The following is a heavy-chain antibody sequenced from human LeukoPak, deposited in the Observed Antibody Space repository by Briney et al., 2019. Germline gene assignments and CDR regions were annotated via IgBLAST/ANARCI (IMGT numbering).Heavy chain of an antibody. V-gene: IGHV4-4*07. CDR3: ARDESSRDDIGGYHY. J-gene: IGHJ4*01. D-gene: IGHD3-22*01. Sequence: PSETLSLTCTVSGGSVNSYHWAWIRQPAGKGLEWVGRVHVSGSTNYNPSLRSRVAISLDTSKNQVSLILNSVSAADTAVYYCARDESSRDDIGGYHYWGRGLLVTVSS. CDR1: GGSVNSYH. CDR2: VHVSGST.